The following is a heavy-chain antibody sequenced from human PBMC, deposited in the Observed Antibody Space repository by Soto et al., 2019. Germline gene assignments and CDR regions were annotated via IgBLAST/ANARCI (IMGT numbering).Heavy chain of an antibody. CDR2: IYSGGST. D-gene: IGHD3-16*01. Sequence: GGSLRLSCAASGFTVSSNYMSWVRQAPGKGLEWVSVIYSGGSTYYADSVKGRFTISRDNSKNTPYLQMNSLRAEDTAVYYCAREFWDYYYYYYMDVWGKGTTVTVSS. CDR3: AREFWDYYYYYYMDV. V-gene: IGHV3-66*01. J-gene: IGHJ6*03. CDR1: GFTVSSNY.